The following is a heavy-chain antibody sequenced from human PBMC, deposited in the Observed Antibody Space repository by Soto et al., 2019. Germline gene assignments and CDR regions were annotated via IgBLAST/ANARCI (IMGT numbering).Heavy chain of an antibody. V-gene: IGHV3-11*05. CDR2: ISDSSKYT. D-gene: IGHD3-16*02. CDR3: ARGDDYVWGSYRFDY. J-gene: IGHJ4*02. CDR1: GFTFSDYY. Sequence: QVQLVESGGGLVKPGGSLRLSCAASGFTFSDYYMTWIRQAPGKGLEWISYISDSSKYTNYADSVKGRFTISRDNDKNSLYLQMNRLRAEDTAVYYCARGDDYVWGSYRFDYWGRGTLVTVSS.